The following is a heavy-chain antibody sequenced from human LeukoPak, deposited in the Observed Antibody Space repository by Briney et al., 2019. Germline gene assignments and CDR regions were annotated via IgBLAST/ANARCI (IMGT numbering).Heavy chain of an antibody. CDR2: ISTTSSTI. Sequence: PGGSLRLSCAASGFTFSSYGMNWVRQAPGKGLEWVSYISTTSSTIYYADFVKGRFTMSRDNAKNSLYLQMDSLRDEDTAVYYCARGKEKWLDHFDYWGQGSLVTVSS. J-gene: IGHJ4*02. V-gene: IGHV3-48*02. D-gene: IGHD6-19*01. CDR3: ARGKEKWLDHFDY. CDR1: GFTFSSYG.